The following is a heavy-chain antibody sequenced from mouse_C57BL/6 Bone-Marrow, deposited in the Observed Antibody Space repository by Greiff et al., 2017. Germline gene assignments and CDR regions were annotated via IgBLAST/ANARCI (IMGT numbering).Heavy chain of an antibody. CDR3: ARRERYGVMDY. J-gene: IGHJ3*01. Sequence: QVQLQQPGAELVMPGASVKLSCKASGYTFTSYWMHWVKQRPGQGLEWIGEIDPSDSYTNYNQKFKGKATLTVDKSSSTAYMQLSSLTSEDSAVYYCARRERYGVMDYWGQGTLVTVSA. D-gene: IGHD1-2*01. CDR1: GYTFTSYW. CDR2: IDPSDSYT. V-gene: IGHV1-69*01.